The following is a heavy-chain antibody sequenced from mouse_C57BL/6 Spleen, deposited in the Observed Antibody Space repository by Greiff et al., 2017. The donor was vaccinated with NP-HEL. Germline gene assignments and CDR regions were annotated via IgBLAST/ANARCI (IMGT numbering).Heavy chain of an antibody. D-gene: IGHD1-1*02. CDR2: ISSGGDYI. CDR1: GFTFSSYA. Sequence: EVQGVESGEGLVKPGGSLKLSCAASGFTFSSYAMSWVRQTPEKRLEWVAYISSGGDYIYYADNVKGRITISRDNARNTLYLQMSSLKSEDTAMYYCTRDQGSHWYFDVWGTGTTVTVSS. J-gene: IGHJ1*03. V-gene: IGHV5-9-1*02. CDR3: TRDQGSHWYFDV.